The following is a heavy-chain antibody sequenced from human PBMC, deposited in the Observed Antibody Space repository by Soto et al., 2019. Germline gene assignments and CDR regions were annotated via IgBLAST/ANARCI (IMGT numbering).Heavy chain of an antibody. V-gene: IGHV4-34*01. J-gene: IGHJ5*02. CDR2: LNHSGST. Sequence: PSETLRLPCALYGGSFIGYYWSWICEPRGKGLECIGGLNHSGSTDYNPSLKSRVTISVDTCKKQCSLKLSCVSAADTAVYYCARGCRTIKVFGRPGLERCGQG. CDR3: ARGCRTIKVFGRPGLER. CDR1: GGSFIGYY. D-gene: IGHD3-3*01.